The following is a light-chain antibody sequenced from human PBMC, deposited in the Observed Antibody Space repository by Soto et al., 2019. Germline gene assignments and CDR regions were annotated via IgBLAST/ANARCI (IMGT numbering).Light chain of an antibody. CDR3: QQSYGTWT. Sequence: DFQMPQSTSSLSASVGDRVTITCRASQGISSYLNWHQQKAGKAPKLLIHAASNLESGVPSRFSGSGSGTDFTLTISSLQPEDFATYYCQQSYGTWTFGQGTKVDIK. V-gene: IGKV1-39*01. CDR1: QGISSY. J-gene: IGKJ1*01. CDR2: AAS.